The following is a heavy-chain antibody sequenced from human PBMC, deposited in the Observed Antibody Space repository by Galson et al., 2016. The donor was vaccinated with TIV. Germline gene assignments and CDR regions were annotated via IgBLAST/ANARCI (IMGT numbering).Heavy chain of an antibody. D-gene: IGHD3-22*01. Sequence: QSGAEVKKPGESLRISCKASGYSFTNYWISWVRQMPGKGLEWVGRIDPSDSDANYSPSFQGHVTISADKSISTAYLQWSSLTASDTAMYYGARQGYYDSRGYYGSWGQGTLVTVSS. CDR3: ARQGYYDSRGYYGS. CDR1: GYSFTNYW. V-gene: IGHV5-10-1*01. CDR2: IDPSDSDA. J-gene: IGHJ5*02.